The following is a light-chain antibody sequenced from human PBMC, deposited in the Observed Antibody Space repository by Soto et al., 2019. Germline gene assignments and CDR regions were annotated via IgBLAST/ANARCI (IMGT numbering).Light chain of an antibody. V-gene: IGLV2-14*01. CDR3: SSYTNSNTLWV. CDR1: SSDVGVFHY. J-gene: IGLJ3*02. CDR2: EVN. Sequence: QSALTQPASVSGSPGQSITLSCTGTSSDVGVFHYVSWYQQHPGKAPKLMIYEVNNRPLGVSNRFSGSKSGNTASLTISGLQAEDEADYYCSSYTNSNTLWVFGGGTKLTVL.